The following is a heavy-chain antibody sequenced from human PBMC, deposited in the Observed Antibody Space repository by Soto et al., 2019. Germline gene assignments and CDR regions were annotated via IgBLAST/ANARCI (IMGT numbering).Heavy chain of an antibody. CDR2: IWYDGSNK. D-gene: IGHD3-9*01. V-gene: IGHV3-33*01. Sequence: GGSLRLSCAASGFTFSSYGMHWVRQAPGKGLEWVAVIWYDGSNKYYADSGKGRFTISRDNSKNTLYLQMNSLRAEDTAVYYCARDSEDDILTGYSPKIDYWGQGTLVTVSS. CDR3: ARDSEDDILTGYSPKIDY. J-gene: IGHJ4*02. CDR1: GFTFSSYG.